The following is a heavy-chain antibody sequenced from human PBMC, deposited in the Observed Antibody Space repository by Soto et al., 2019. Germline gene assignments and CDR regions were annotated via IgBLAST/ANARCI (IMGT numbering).Heavy chain of an antibody. CDR3: ARDTGTYPYYFDY. CDR1: GGCISSGENF. J-gene: IGHJ4*02. CDR2: IHHSGST. Sequence: QVQLQESGPGLVKPSQTLSLTCTVSGGCISSGENFWNWIRQSPGKGLEWIGYIHHSGSTYYNPSLKSRLTISVDTSKNQISLKLNSMTAADTAVYYCARDTGTYPYYFDYWGQGTLVTVSS. D-gene: IGHD1-26*01. V-gene: IGHV4-30-4*01.